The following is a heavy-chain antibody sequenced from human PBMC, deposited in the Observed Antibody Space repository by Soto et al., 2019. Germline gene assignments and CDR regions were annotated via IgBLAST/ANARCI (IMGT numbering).Heavy chain of an antibody. CDR3: ARDPTDYYDSSGSLFSFDY. Sequence: QVQLVESGGGVVQPGRSLRLSCAASGFTFSTYSMHWVRQAPGKGLEWVAVMSYDGSNKYYADSVKGRFSVSRDNSRNTLYLQLNSLRGDDTAVYYCARDPTDYYDSSGSLFSFDYWGQGTLVTVSS. V-gene: IGHV3-30-3*01. CDR2: MSYDGSNK. CDR1: GFTFSTYS. D-gene: IGHD3-22*01. J-gene: IGHJ4*02.